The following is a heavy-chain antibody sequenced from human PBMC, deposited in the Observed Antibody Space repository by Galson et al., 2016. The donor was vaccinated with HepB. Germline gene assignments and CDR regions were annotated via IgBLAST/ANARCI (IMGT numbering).Heavy chain of an antibody. CDR2: LKPRGGNT. Sequence: VKVSCKASRYTFPTYNMHWVRQAPGQGLEWMGILKPRGGNTIYAQQFQDRITMTSHTSTSTVYMELTSLTSEDMAVYYSAMELDHSFYFDYWGQGALLTVSS. CDR3: AMELDHSFYFDY. J-gene: IGHJ4*02. CDR1: RYTFPTYN. D-gene: IGHD1-7*01. V-gene: IGHV1-46*01.